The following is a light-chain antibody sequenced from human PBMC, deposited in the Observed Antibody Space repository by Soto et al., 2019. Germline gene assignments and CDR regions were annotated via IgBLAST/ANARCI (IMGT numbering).Light chain of an antibody. CDR2: DVS. CDR1: SSDVGGYNY. CDR3: SSYTSSSTLEVV. V-gene: IGLV2-14*01. Sequence: QSVLTQPASVSGSPGQSITISCTGTSSDVGGYNYVSWYQQHPGKAPKLMIYDVSNRPSGVSNRFSGSKSDNTASLTISGLQAEDEADYYCSSYTSSSTLEVVFGGGTKLTVL. J-gene: IGLJ2*01.